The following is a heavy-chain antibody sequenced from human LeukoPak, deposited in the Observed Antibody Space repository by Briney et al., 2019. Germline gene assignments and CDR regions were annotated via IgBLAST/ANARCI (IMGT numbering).Heavy chain of an antibody. J-gene: IGHJ4*02. CDR3: ATGRWLAAAGHIFDY. Sequence: SETLSLTCTVSSGSITSYYWSWIRQPPGKGLEWIGYIYTSGSTNYNPSLKSRVTISVDTSKNQFSLKLSSVTAADTAVYYCATGRWLAAAGHIFDYWGQGTLVTVSS. CDR1: SGSITSYY. V-gene: IGHV4-4*09. CDR2: IYTSGST. D-gene: IGHD6-13*01.